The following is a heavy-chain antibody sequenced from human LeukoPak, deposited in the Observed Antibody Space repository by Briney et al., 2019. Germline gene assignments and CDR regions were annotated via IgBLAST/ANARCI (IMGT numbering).Heavy chain of an antibody. CDR1: GGSISSYY. J-gene: IGHJ4*02. CDR3: ARENALLWRNFYY. Sequence: SETLSLTCTVSGGSISSYYWNWIRQPPGKGLEWIGYIYYSGSTNYNPSLKSRVTISVDTSKNQFSLKLSSVTAADTAVYYCARENALLWRNFYYWGQGTLVTVSS. D-gene: IGHD2-2*01. V-gene: IGHV4-59*12. CDR2: IYYSGST.